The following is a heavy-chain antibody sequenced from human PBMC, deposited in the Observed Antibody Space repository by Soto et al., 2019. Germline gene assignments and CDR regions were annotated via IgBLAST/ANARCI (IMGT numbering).Heavy chain of an antibody. Sequence: QVQLVESGGGVVQPGRSLRLSCAASGFTFSSYGMHWVRQAPGKGLEWVAVIRYDGSNKYYADSVKGRFTISRDNSKNTLYLQMNSLRAEDTAVYYCARDPCQQLDEPYYYGMDVWGQGTTVTVSS. CDR3: ARDPCQQLDEPYYYGMDV. D-gene: IGHD6-13*01. J-gene: IGHJ6*02. CDR1: GFTFSSYG. V-gene: IGHV3-33*01. CDR2: IRYDGSNK.